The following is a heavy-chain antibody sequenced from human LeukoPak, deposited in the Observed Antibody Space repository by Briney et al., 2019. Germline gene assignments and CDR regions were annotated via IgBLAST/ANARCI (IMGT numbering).Heavy chain of an antibody. CDR3: ASLVGTSTRGYYFDY. Sequence: ASETLSLTCTVSGGSISSSSYYWGWIRQPPGKGLEWIGRNYYSGSTYYNPSLKSRVTISVDTSKNQFALKLSSVTAADTVVLYCASLVGTSTRGYYFDYWGQGTLVTVSS. D-gene: IGHD2-2*01. J-gene: IGHJ4*02. CDR1: GGSISSSSYY. V-gene: IGHV4-39*01. CDR2: NYYSGST.